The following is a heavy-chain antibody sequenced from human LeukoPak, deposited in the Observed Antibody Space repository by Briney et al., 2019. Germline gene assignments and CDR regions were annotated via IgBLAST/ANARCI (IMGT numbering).Heavy chain of an antibody. CDR1: GFTFSIAW. CDR2: IKSRGDGETR. D-gene: IGHD3-3*01. CDR3: AAVGEWLSNAFNT. J-gene: IGHJ3*02. Sequence: RTGGSLRLSCAASGFTFSIAWMSWVRQAPGKRLEWVGRIKSRGDGETRDYAAPVKDRFIISRDDSKNTLYLQMNSLRTEDTAIYYCAAVGEWLSNAFNTWGQGTLVTVSA. V-gene: IGHV3-15*01.